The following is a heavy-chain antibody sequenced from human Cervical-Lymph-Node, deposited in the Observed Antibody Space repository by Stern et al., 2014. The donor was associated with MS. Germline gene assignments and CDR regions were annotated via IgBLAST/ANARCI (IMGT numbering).Heavy chain of an antibody. Sequence: QLQLQESGPGLVKPSETLSLTCTVFGGSISSYYWSWIRQSAGKGLEWIGLLYTNGRTNYNPSLKSRLIMLVDTSKKQFSLTLTSVTAADTAVYYCATGSGDFDNWGQGTLVTVSS. D-gene: IGHD3-10*01. CDR3: ATGSGDFDN. V-gene: IGHV4-4*07. J-gene: IGHJ4*02. CDR1: GGSISSYY. CDR2: LYTNGRT.